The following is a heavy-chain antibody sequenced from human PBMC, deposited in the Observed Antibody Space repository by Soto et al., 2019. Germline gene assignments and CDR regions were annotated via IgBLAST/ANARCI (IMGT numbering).Heavy chain of an antibody. CDR1: GGSISSGGYY. CDR2: IYYSGST. D-gene: IGHD2-2*01. Sequence: SETLSLTCTVSGGSISSGGYYWSWIRQHPGKGLEWIGYIYYSGSTYYNPSLKSRVTISVDTSKNQFSLKLGSVTAADTAVYYCARVAETYCSSTSCYDAFDIWGQGTMVTVSS. V-gene: IGHV4-31*03. J-gene: IGHJ3*02. CDR3: ARVAETYCSSTSCYDAFDI.